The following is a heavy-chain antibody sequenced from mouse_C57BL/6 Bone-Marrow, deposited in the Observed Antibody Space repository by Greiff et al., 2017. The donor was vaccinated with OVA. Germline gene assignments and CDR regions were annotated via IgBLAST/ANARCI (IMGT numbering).Heavy chain of an antibody. CDR3: ARVITTVVAPFDY. D-gene: IGHD1-1*01. V-gene: IGHV3-6*01. Sequence: EVKLMESGPGLVKPSQSLSLTCSVTGYSITSGYYWNWIRQFPGNKLEWMGYISYDGSNNYKPSLKNRISITRDTSKNQFFLKLNSVTTEDTATYYGARVITTVVAPFDYWGQGTTLTVSS. CDR2: ISYDGSN. CDR1: GYSITSGYY. J-gene: IGHJ2*01.